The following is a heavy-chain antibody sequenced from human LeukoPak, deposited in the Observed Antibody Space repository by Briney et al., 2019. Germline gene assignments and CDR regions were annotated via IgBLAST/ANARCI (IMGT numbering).Heavy chain of an antibody. CDR1: GYTFTGYY. Sequence: VASVKVSCKASGYTFTGYYMRWVRQAPGQGLEWMGWINPNSGGTNYAQKFQGRVTMTRDTPISTVYMELSRLRSDDTAVYYCARDYLENSGVSFDYWGQGTLVTVSS. J-gene: IGHJ4*02. V-gene: IGHV1-2*02. CDR3: ARDYLENSGVSFDY. CDR2: INPNSGGT. D-gene: IGHD6-19*01.